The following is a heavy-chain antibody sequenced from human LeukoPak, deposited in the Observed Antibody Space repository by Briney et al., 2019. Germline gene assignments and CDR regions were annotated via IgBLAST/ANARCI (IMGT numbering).Heavy chain of an antibody. D-gene: IGHD3-22*01. V-gene: IGHV4-61*02. Sequence: SETLSLTCTVSGGSISSGSYYWSWIRQPAGKGLEWIGRIYTSGSTNYNPSLKSRVTISVDTSKNQFSLKLSSVTAADTAVYYCARFSDYYDSSGYYPLDAFDIWGQGTMVTVSS. J-gene: IGHJ3*02. CDR3: ARFSDYYDSSGYYPLDAFDI. CDR2: IYTSGST. CDR1: GGSISSGSYY.